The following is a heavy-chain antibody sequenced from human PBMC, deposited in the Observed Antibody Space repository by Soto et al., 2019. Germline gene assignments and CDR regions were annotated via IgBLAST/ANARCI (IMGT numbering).Heavy chain of an antibody. CDR2: INYRGNT. CDR3: VRGEESHVHFFHY. Sequence: SETLSLTCTVSGGSTSTYYWTWIRQPPGKGLEWIGYINYRGNTNYNPSLKSRLTISIDTSKNQFSLKLNSVTAADTAVYYCVRGEESHVHFFHYWGPGSLVTVSS. V-gene: IGHV4-59*01. CDR1: GGSTSTYY. D-gene: IGHD1-1*01. J-gene: IGHJ4*02.